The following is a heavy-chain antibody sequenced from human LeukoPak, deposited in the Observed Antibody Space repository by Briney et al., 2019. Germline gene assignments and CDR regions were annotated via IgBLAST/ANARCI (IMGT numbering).Heavy chain of an antibody. CDR2: IYPGDSNT. J-gene: IGHJ2*01. D-gene: IGHD4-17*01. V-gene: IGHV5-51*01. CDR3: ARRYGDYVGWYFDL. Sequence: GEFLKISSKGSGYSITSYWIGCVRQMPEKVTKWMGIIYPGDSNTRYISSFQGQVTISADKSISTAYLQWSSLKASDTAMYYCARRYGDYVGWYFDLWGCGTLVTVSS. CDR1: GYSITSYW.